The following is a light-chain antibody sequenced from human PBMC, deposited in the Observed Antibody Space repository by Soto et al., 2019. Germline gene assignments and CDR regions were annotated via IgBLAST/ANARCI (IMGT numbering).Light chain of an antibody. Sequence: VLTPSPATVALSPGERATLSCRASQRVSSSSLAWYQHKRGQAPRILIHDASSRDTGIPDRFIGSGAGPEFTLTISRLEPEDLAVDYCQQYGGSPRTFGQGTQVDIK. V-gene: IGKV3-20*01. CDR2: DAS. J-gene: IGKJ1*01. CDR1: QRVSSSS. CDR3: QQYGGSPRT.